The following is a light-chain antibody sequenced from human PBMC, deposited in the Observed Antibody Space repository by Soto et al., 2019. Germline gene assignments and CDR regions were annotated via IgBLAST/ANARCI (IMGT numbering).Light chain of an antibody. CDR3: QQRSNWLT. CDR1: QSVSSY. V-gene: IGKV3-11*01. Sequence: EIVLAQYPATLSLSAGERATLSCRASQSVSSYLAWYQQKPGQAPRLLIYDASNRATGIPARFSGSGSGTDFTLTISSLEPEDFAVYYCQQRSNWLTFGGGTKVDIK. CDR2: DAS. J-gene: IGKJ4*01.